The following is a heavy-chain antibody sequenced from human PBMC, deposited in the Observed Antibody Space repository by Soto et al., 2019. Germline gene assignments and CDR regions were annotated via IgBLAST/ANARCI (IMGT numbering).Heavy chain of an antibody. V-gene: IGHV3-23*01. J-gene: IGHJ6*02. CDR3: AKMTSDSYGRNYGMDV. Sequence: GSLRLSCAGSGFPFSSYAMSWVRQAPEKGLEWVSALSDSGVSPYYADSVKGRFTISRDNSKNTLYLQMDSLRVEDTALYYCAKMTSDSYGRNYGMDVWGQGTTVTVSS. CDR1: GFPFSSYA. CDR2: LSDSGVSP. D-gene: IGHD5-18*01.